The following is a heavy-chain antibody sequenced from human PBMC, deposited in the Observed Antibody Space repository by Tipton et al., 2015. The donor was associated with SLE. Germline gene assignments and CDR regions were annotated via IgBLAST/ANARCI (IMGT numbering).Heavy chain of an antibody. CDR2: IRNKADNYAT. CDR1: GFTFSGSA. V-gene: IGHV3-73*01. CDR3: TRREGNTFDI. Sequence: SLRLSCAASGFTFSGSAIHWVRQASGKGLEWVGRIRNKADNYATAFAASMKGRFSMSRDDSQNTAYLQMNSLRTEDTAIYYCTRREGNTFDIWGQGTMVTVSS. J-gene: IGHJ3*02.